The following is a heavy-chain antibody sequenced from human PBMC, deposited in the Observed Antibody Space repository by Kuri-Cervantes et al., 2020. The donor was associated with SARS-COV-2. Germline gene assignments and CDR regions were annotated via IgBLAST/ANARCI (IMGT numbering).Heavy chain of an antibody. D-gene: IGHD1-26*01. Sequence: ASVKVSCKASGFIFTSYGISWVRQAPGQGLEWMGWISAYNLKTIYAQKVQDRVTMTVDTNTATAFMEVRSLRSDDTAVYYCARDRWDAILDYWGQGTLVTVSS. J-gene: IGHJ4*02. CDR2: ISAYNLKT. CDR3: ARDRWDAILDY. V-gene: IGHV1-18*04. CDR1: GFIFTSYG.